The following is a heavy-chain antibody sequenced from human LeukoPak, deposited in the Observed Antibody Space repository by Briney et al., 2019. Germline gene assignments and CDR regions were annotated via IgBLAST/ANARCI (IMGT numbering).Heavy chain of an antibody. V-gene: IGHV1-69*04. CDR3: ARDQGLTAPPPYGLDV. Sequence: SVKVSCKTSGGTFSSSAITWVRQAPGQGLEWMGRIIPVLNTTTYAQKFQGSVTITADTSTSTVYMELSSLRSEETAVYYCARDQGLTAPPPYGLDVWGQGTTVIVSS. CDR2: IIPVLNTT. D-gene: IGHD5-18*01. J-gene: IGHJ6*02. CDR1: GGTFSSSA.